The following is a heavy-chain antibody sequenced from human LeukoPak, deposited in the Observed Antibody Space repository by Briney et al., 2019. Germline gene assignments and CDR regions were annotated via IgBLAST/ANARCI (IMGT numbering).Heavy chain of an antibody. D-gene: IGHD2-8*01. CDR1: GGSISSYY. CDR3: ARGPSGVAFI. J-gene: IGHJ3*02. Sequence: PSETLSLTCTVSGGSISSYYWSWIRQPPGKGLEWIGYIYYSGSTNYNPSLKCRVTISVDTSKNQFSLKLSSVTAADTAVYYWARGPSGVAFIWGRGTMVTVSS. V-gene: IGHV4-59*12. CDR2: IYYSGST.